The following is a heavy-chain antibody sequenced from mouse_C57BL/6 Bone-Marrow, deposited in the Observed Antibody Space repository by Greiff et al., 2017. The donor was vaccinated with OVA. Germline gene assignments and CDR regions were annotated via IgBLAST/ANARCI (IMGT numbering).Heavy chain of an antibody. CDR2: IYPGSGNT. CDR3: ASLYIYAKDD. Sequence: QVQLQQSGAELVRPGASVKLSCKASGYTFTDYYINWVKQRPGQGLEWIARIYPGSGNTYYNEKFKGKATLTAEKSSSTAYMQLSSLTSEDSAVYFCASLYIYAKDDWGQGTSVTVAS. J-gene: IGHJ4*01. CDR1: GYTFTDYY. D-gene: IGHD2-1*01. V-gene: IGHV1-76*01.